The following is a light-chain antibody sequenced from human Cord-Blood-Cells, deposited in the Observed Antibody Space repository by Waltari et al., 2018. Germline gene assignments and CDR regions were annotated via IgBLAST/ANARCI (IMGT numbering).Light chain of an antibody. CDR2: DVS. J-gene: IGLJ2*01. Sequence: QSALTQPASVSGSPGQSITISCTGTSSDVGGYNYVAWYQQHPGKAPKLMSYDVSKRPSGVSNRFSGSKSGNTASLTISGLQAEDEADYYCSSSTSSSTLVFGGGTKLTVL. V-gene: IGLV2-14*01. CDR3: SSSTSSSTLV. CDR1: SSDVGGYNY.